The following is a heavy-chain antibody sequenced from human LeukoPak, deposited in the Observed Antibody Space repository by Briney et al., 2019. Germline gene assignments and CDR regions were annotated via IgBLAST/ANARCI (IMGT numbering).Heavy chain of an antibody. D-gene: IGHD4-11*01. CDR3: AREATTTVLYYMDV. V-gene: IGHV3-21*01. Sequence: GSLRLSCAASGFTFSSYSMNWVRQAPGKGLEWVSSISSSSSYIYYADSVKGRFTISRDNAKNSLYLQMNSLRAEDTAVYYCAREATTTVLYYMDVWGKGTTVTVSS. CDR1: GFTFSSYS. J-gene: IGHJ6*03. CDR2: ISSSSSYI.